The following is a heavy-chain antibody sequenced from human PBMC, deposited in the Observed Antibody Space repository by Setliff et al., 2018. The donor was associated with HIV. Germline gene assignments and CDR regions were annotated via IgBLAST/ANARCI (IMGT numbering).Heavy chain of an antibody. CDR3: AKHHYCSGSSCSYDF. V-gene: IGHV1-69*13. CDR2: IIPLFGSA. CDR1: GFTFTNYA. J-gene: IGHJ4*02. Sequence: SVKVSCKASGFTFTNYAIHWVRQAPGQGLEWMGGIIPLFGSADYAQRFQGRVTITADESTSTAYTELTSLRAEDTAVYFCAKHHYCSGSSCSYDFWGRGTLVTVSS. D-gene: IGHD2-15*01.